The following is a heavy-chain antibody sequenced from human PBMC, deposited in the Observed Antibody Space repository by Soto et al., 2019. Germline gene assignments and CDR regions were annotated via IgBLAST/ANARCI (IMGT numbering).Heavy chain of an antibody. CDR3: ARIPYSSASFDY. D-gene: IGHD6-19*01. CDR1: GFSVSSTY. CDR2: VYNSGST. Sequence: SETLSLTCSVSGFSVSSTYWGWVRQSPGKGLEWIGYVYNSGSTIYSPSLKSRITISMDPSKNQFSLRLRSVTATDTAVYYCARIPYSSASFDYWGQGNLVTVSS. V-gene: IGHV4-59*02. J-gene: IGHJ4*02.